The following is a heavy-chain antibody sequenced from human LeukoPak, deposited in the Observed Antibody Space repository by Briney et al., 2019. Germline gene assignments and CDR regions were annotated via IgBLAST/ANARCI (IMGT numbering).Heavy chain of an antibody. CDR1: GFTFSSYA. CDR3: ARDREINYIYYHMDV. D-gene: IGHD4-11*01. V-gene: IGHV3-23*01. CDR2: ISGSGGST. J-gene: IGHJ6*03. Sequence: GGSLRLSCAASGFTFSSYAMSWVRQAPGKGLEWVSAISGSGGSTYYADSVKGRFTISRDNSKNTLYLQMHSLRAEDTAVYYCARDREINYIYYHMDVWGKGATVTVSS.